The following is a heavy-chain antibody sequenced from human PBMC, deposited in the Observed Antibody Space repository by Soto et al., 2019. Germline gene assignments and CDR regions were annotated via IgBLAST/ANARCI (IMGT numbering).Heavy chain of an antibody. CDR3: AKSRHAYNFYFYYGMDV. CDR2: ILYDGSNK. CDR1: GFTFSNYG. Sequence: GGSLRLSCAASGFTFSNYGMHWVRQTPGKGLEWVALILYDGSNKYYADSVKGRFTISRDNSKNTLYLQVSSLRAEGTAVYYCAKSRHAYNFYFYYGMDVWGQGTSVPVYS. V-gene: IGHV3-30*18. J-gene: IGHJ6*02. D-gene: IGHD1-1*01.